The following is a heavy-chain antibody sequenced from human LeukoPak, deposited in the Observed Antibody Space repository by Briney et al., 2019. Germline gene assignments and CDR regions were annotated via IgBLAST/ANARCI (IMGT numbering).Heavy chain of an antibody. CDR2: IKQDGSEK. V-gene: IGHV3-7*03. Sequence: GGSLRLSCAASGFTFSSYWMSWVRQAPGKGLECVANIKQDGSEKYYVDSVKGRFTISRDNAKNSLYLQMNSLRAEDTAVYYCAREYLEVLDSMVRGVTTTAYYFDYWGQGTLVTVSS. D-gene: IGHD3-10*01. J-gene: IGHJ4*02. CDR1: GFTFSSYW. CDR3: AREYLEVLDSMVRGVTTTAYYFDY.